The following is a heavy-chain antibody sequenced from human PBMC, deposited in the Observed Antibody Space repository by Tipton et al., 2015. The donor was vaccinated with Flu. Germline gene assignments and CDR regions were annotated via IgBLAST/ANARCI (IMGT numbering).Heavy chain of an antibody. J-gene: IGHJ5*02. CDR1: GYSFSSYW. CDR3: ARHPTGFPNWFAP. CDR2: INPGDSNI. Sequence: QLVQSGAEVKKPGESLKISCKGSGYSFSSYWIAWVRQTPGKGLEWMGSINPGDSNIGHSPSFQGQVTISADKSINTAYLQWTSLRTSETAIYYCARHPTGFPNWFAPWGQGTLVTVSS. V-gene: IGHV5-51*01.